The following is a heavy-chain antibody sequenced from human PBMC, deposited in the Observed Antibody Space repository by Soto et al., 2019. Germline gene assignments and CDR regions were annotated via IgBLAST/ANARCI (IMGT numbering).Heavy chain of an antibody. CDR3: AREEAVRLERRFDS. CDR2: IYSSGTT. V-gene: IGHV4-31*03. CDR1: GGSISSGGYS. Sequence: SETLSLTCTVSGGSISSGGYSWNWIRQHPGKGLEWIGYIYSSGTTYYNPSLRSRLTISIDTSQNLFSLKLSSVTAADTAVYFCAREEAVRLERRFDSWGQGTLVTVSS. J-gene: IGHJ5*01. D-gene: IGHD6-6*01.